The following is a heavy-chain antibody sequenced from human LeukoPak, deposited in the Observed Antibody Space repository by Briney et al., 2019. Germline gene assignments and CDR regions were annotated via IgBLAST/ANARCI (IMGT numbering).Heavy chain of an antibody. CDR2: ISYDGSNK. CDR3: AKAPGVRSTYYFDY. CDR1: GFPFSSYG. D-gene: IGHD7-27*01. Sequence: GRSLRLSCAASGFPFSSYGMHWVRQASGKGLEWVAVISYDGSNKYYADSVKGRFTISRDNSKNTLYLQMNSLRAEDTAVYYCAKAPGVRSTYYFDYWGQGTLVTVSS. J-gene: IGHJ4*02. V-gene: IGHV3-30*18.